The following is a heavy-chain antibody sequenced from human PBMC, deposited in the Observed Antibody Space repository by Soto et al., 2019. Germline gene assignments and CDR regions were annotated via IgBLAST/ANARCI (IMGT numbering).Heavy chain of an antibody. CDR1: GYTFTSYA. V-gene: IGHV1-3*01. Sequence: ASVKVSCKASGYTFTSYAMHWVRQAPGQRLEWMGWINAGNGNTKYSQKFQGRVTITRDTSASTAYMELSSLRSEDTAVYYCARAMGREGGDRTESTVTWYYFDYWGQGTLVTAPQ. CDR2: INAGNGNT. D-gene: IGHD4-17*01. CDR3: ARAMGREGGDRTESTVTWYYFDY. J-gene: IGHJ4*02.